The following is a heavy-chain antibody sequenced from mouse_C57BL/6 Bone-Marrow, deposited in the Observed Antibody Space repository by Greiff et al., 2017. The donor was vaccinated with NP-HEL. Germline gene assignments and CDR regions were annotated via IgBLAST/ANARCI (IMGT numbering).Heavy chain of an antibody. CDR1: GYTFTSYW. J-gene: IGHJ4*01. CDR3: ARSGYLAMDY. D-gene: IGHD3-1*01. Sequence: QVQLKQPGAELVKPGASVKLSCKASGYTFTSYWMHWVKQRPGQGLEWIGMIHPNSGSTNYNEKFKSKATLTVDKSSSTAYMQLSSLTSEDSAVYYCARSGYLAMDYWGQGTSVTVSS. V-gene: IGHV1-64*01. CDR2: IHPNSGST.